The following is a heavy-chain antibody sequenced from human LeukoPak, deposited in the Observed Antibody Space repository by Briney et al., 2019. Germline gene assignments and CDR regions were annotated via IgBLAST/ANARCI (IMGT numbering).Heavy chain of an antibody. CDR3: ARLPHASGSYIRHYYLDV. Sequence: PSETLSLTCAVYGGSFSGYYWSWIRQHPGKGLECIGEINHSGSTNYNPSLKSRVTISVDTSKNQFSLKLSSVTAADTAVYYCARLPHASGSYIRHYYLDVWGKGTTVTISS. CDR2: INHSGST. CDR1: GGSFSGYY. V-gene: IGHV4-34*01. J-gene: IGHJ6*03. D-gene: IGHD3-10*01.